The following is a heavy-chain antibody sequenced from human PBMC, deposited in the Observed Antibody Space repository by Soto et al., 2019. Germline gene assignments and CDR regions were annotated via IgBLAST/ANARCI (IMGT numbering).Heavy chain of an antibody. V-gene: IGHV1-8*01. Sequence: QVQLVQSGAEVKKPGASVKVSCKASGYTFTSYDINWVRQATGQGLEWMGWMNPNSGNTGYAQKFQGRVTMTRNTSISTAYMELSSLRSEDTAMYYCARGGWDSSGYYIKKNNWFDPWGQGTLVTVSS. D-gene: IGHD3-22*01. CDR2: MNPNSGNT. J-gene: IGHJ5*02. CDR3: ARGGWDSSGYYIKKNNWFDP. CDR1: GYTFTSYD.